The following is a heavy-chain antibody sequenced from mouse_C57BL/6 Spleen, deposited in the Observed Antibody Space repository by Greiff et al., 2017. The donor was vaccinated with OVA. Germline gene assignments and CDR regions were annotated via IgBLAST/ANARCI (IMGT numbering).Heavy chain of an antibody. D-gene: IGHD1-1*02. Sequence: VQLKESGPGLVKPSQSLSLTCSVTGYSITSGYYWNWIRQFPGNKLEWMGYISYDGSNNYNPSLKNRISITRDTSKNQFFLKLNSVTTEDTATYYCASPYGFDYWGQGTTLTVSS. J-gene: IGHJ2*01. CDR3: ASPYGFDY. CDR2: ISYDGSN. CDR1: GYSITSGYY. V-gene: IGHV3-6*01.